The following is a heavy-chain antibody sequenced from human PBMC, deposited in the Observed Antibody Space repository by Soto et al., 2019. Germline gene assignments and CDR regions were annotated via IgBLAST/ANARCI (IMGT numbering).Heavy chain of an antibody. CDR1: GGSISSSSYY. CDR2: IYYSGST. D-gene: IGHD2-8*01. V-gene: IGHV4-39*01. Sequence: SETLSLTCTVSGGSISSSSYYWGWIRQPPGKGLEWIGSIYYSGSTYYNPSLKSRVTISVDTSKNQFSLKLSSVTAADTAVYYCARLVTRSNGVRLLSDYWGQGTLVTVSS. CDR3: ARLVTRSNGVRLLSDY. J-gene: IGHJ4*02.